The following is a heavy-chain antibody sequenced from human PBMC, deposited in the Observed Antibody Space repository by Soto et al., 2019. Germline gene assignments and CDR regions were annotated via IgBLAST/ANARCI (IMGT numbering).Heavy chain of an antibody. D-gene: IGHD2-15*01. V-gene: IGHV1-3*01. CDR2: INAGNGNT. J-gene: IGHJ3*02. CDR3: ARDLSLPGAFDI. CDR1: GYTFTSHA. Sequence: ASVKVSCKASGYTFTSHAMHWVRQAPGQRLEWMGWINAGNGNTKYSQKFQGRVTITRDTSASTAYMELSSLRSEDTAVYYCARDLSLPGAFDIWGQGTMVTVSS.